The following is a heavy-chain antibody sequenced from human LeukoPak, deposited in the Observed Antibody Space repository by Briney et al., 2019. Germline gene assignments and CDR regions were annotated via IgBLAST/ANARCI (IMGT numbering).Heavy chain of an antibody. Sequence: PSETLSLTCTVSGGSISSYYWSWIRQPPGKGLEWIGYIYYGGTTEYNPSLKSRVTISGDKSKNQFSLRLTSVTAADTAVYFCAAKGGNGEDFSTTSGLYYYYFMDVWGKGTTVTVSS. V-gene: IGHV4-59*01. CDR2: IYYGGTT. D-gene: IGHD1-26*01. J-gene: IGHJ6*03. CDR1: GGSISSYY. CDR3: AAKGGNGEDFSTTSGLYYYYFMDV.